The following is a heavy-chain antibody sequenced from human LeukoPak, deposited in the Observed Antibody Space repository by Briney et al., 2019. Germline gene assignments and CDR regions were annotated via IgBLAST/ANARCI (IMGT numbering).Heavy chain of an antibody. CDR2: ICWNSGSI. D-gene: IGHD5-12*01. CDR3: AKDTGGGYSRLGGYYYYGMDV. Sequence: PGRSLRLSCAASGFTFDDYAMHWVRQAPGKGLEWVSGICWNSGSIGYADSVKGRFTISRDNAKNSLYLQMNSLRAEDTALYYCAKDTGGGYSRLGGYYYYGMDVWGQGTTVTVSS. V-gene: IGHV3-9*01. J-gene: IGHJ6*02. CDR1: GFTFDDYA.